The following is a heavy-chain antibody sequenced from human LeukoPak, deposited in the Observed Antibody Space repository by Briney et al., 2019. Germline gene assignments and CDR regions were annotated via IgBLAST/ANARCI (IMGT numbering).Heavy chain of an antibody. CDR3: ARDLPAVAEGDNYYYMDV. CDR1: GYTFTGYY. V-gene: IGHV1-46*01. J-gene: IGHJ6*03. D-gene: IGHD6-19*01. Sequence: ASVKVSCKASGYTFTGYYMHWVRQAPGHGLEWMGIINPSDGDTSYAQKFQGRVTMTRDMSTSTVYMELSSLRSEDTAVYFCARDLPAVAEGDNYYYMDVWGKGTTVSVSS. CDR2: INPSDGDT.